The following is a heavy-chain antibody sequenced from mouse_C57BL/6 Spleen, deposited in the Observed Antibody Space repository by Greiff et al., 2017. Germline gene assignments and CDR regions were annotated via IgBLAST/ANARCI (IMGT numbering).Heavy chain of an antibody. D-gene: IGHD3-3*01. CDR1: GYAFSSSW. J-gene: IGHJ1*03. CDR3: ARTDRTEWYFDV. V-gene: IGHV1-82*01. CDR2: IYPGDGDT. Sequence: VQLQESGPELVKPGASVKISCKASGYAFSSSWLNWVKQRPGKGLEWIGRIYPGDGDTNYNGKFKGKATLTADKSSSTAYMQLSSLTSEDSAVYFWARTDRTEWYFDVWGTGTPVTVSS.